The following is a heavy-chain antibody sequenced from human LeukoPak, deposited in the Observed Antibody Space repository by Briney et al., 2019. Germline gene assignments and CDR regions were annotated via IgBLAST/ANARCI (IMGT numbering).Heavy chain of an antibody. Sequence: NPGGSLRLSCAASGFTFSDYYMRWIRQAPGKGLEWVSYISSSGSTIYYADSVKGRFTISRDNAKNSLYLQMNSLRAEDTAVYYCARDDNRGSGPSFDYWGQGTLVTVSS. CDR2: ISSSGSTI. J-gene: IGHJ4*02. CDR1: GFTFSDYY. V-gene: IGHV3-11*01. CDR3: ARDDNRGSGPSFDY. D-gene: IGHD2-15*01.